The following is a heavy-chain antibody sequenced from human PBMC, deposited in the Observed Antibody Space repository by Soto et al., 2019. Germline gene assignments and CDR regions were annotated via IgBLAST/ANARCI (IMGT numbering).Heavy chain of an antibody. D-gene: IGHD3-16*02. CDR2: MNPNSGNT. Sequence: ASVKVSCKASGYTFTSYDINWVRQATGQGLEWMGWMNPNSGNTGYAQKFQGRVTMTRNTSISKAYMELSSLRSEDTAVYYCARTIMITFGGVIVTHAGYYYYMDVWGKGTTVTVSS. CDR1: GYTFTSYD. CDR3: ARTIMITFGGVIVTHAGYYYYMDV. V-gene: IGHV1-8*01. J-gene: IGHJ6*03.